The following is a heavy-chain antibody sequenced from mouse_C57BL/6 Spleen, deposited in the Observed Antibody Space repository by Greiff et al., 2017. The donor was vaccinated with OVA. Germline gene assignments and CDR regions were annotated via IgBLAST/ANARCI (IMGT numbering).Heavy chain of an antibody. CDR3: ARDITTVVAPGFFDY. CDR1: GFTFSSYA. V-gene: IGHV5-4*01. D-gene: IGHD1-1*01. Sequence: EVMLVESGGGLVKPGGSLKLSCAASGFTFSSYAMSWVRQTPEKRLECVATISDGGSYTYYPDNVKGRFTISRDNAKNNLYLQMSHLKSEDTAMYYCARDITTVVAPGFFDYWGQGTTLTVSS. CDR2: ISDGGSYT. J-gene: IGHJ2*01.